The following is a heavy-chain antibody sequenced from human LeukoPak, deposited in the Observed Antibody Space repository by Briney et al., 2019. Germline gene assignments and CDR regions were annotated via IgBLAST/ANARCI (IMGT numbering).Heavy chain of an antibody. CDR2: IYHSGST. CDR1: GGSISSSNW. CDR3: ALRPKGGDDLRTPLPDQ. Sequence: SETLSLTCAVSGGSISSSNWWSWVRQPPGKGLEWIGEIYHSGSTNYNPSLKSRVTISVDKSKNQFSLKLSSVTAADTAVYYCALRPKGGDDLRTPLPDQWGQGTLVTVSS. V-gene: IGHV4-4*02. J-gene: IGHJ4*02. D-gene: IGHD2-21*02.